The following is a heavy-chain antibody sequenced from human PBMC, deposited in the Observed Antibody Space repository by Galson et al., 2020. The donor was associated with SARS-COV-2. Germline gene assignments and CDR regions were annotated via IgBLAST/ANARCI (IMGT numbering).Heavy chain of an antibody. Sequence: ESGPTLVKPTHTLTLTCTFSGFSLSSSGMCVSWIRQPPGKALEWLARIDWDDDEYYSTSLKTRLTISKDTSKNQVVLTMTNMDPMDTATYYCARIDSSGCRGNYWGQGTLVTVSS. CDR1: GFSLSSSGMC. CDR3: ARIDSSGCRGNY. D-gene: IGHD6-19*01. J-gene: IGHJ4*02. CDR2: IDWDDDE. V-gene: IGHV2-70*11.